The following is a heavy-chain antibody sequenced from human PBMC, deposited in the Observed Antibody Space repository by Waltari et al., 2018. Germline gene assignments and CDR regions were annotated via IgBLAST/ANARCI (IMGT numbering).Heavy chain of an antibody. CDR2: ISSIGSTI. J-gene: IGHJ6*02. V-gene: IGHV3-11*04. CDR3: ARAQGTLYYYYGLDV. CDR1: GFPFRDYY. Sequence: QVQLAESGGGVVKPGGSLRLSCAASGFPFRDYYMSWIRQAPGKGLEWVSYISSIGSTIYYADSVKGRFTISRDNVKNSLYLQMNSLRAEDTAVYYCARAQGTLYYYYGLDVWGQGTTVTVSS.